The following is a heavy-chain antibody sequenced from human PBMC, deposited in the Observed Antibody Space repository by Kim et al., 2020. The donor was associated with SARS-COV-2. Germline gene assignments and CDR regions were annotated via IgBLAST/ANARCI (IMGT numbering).Heavy chain of an antibody. CDR2: IYFSGVGTT. Sequence: SETLSLTCTVSGGSVTNNHDHWNWIRQVPGRGLAWIGYIYFSGVGTTNYNPSLNRRVTMSLDTSKNQVSLKLTSVTAADTAVYYCARSTVGWNYYFDYWGLGNLVTVSS. CDR3: ARSTVGWNYYFDY. CDR1: GGSVTNNHDH. D-gene: IGHD1-7*01. J-gene: IGHJ4*02. V-gene: IGHV4-61*01.